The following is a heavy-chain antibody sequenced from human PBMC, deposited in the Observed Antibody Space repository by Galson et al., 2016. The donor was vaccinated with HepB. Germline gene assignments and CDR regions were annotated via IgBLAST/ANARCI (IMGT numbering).Heavy chain of an antibody. V-gene: IGHV3-20*04. CDR3: VRMLRQCRSSSCFPPYNYALDA. CDR1: GFTFDDYA. Sequence: SLRLSCAASGFTFDDYAMSWVRQAPGKGLEWVSAINWSGNRTNYADSVKGRFTISRENAKNSLYLEVRSLRAEDTALYYCVRMLRQCRSSSCFPPYNYALDAWGQGTTVTVSS. J-gene: IGHJ6*02. CDR2: INWSGNRT. D-gene: IGHD6-13*01.